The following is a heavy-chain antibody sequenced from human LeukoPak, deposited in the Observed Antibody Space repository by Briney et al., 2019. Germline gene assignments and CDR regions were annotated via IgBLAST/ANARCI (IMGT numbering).Heavy chain of an antibody. J-gene: IGHJ4*02. D-gene: IGHD1-1*01. Sequence: PGGSLRLSCAASGFTVSSNYMSWVRQAPGKGLEWVSVIYSGGSTYYADSVNGRFTISRDNAKNTLYLQMNSLRAEDTAVYYCTRDTTGPDDYWGQGTLVTVSS. CDR3: TRDTTGPDDY. CDR2: IYSGGST. CDR1: GFTVSSNY. V-gene: IGHV3-53*01.